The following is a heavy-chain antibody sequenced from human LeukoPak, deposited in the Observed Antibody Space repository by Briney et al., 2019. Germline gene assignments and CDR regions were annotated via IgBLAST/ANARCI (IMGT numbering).Heavy chain of an antibody. D-gene: IGHD3-22*01. Sequence: GGSLRLSCAASGFMFSSNWMSWVRLAPGKGLEWVANIKEDGTETYYVDSVKGRFTISRDNAKNSLYLQMNSLRVEDTAVYYCANLVGAPYYYDSSGYFDYWGQGTLVTVSS. CDR1: GFMFSSNW. J-gene: IGHJ4*02. CDR2: IKEDGTET. CDR3: ANLVGAPYYYDSSGYFDY. V-gene: IGHV3-7*03.